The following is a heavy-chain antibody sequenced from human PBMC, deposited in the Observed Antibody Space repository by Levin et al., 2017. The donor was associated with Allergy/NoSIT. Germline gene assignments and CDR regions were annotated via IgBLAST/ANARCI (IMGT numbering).Heavy chain of an antibody. CDR2: IHSNGGT. J-gene: IGHJ4*02. CDR1: GDSINHYY. Sequence: SETLSLTCTVSGDSINHYYWNWIRQPAGKGPEWIGRIHSNGGTSYSPSLTSRIVMSMDTSKNQFSLELTSVTAADTARYHCVRDPMQSGTFDYWGLGILVTVSS. CDR3: VRDPMQSGTFDY. D-gene: IGHD1-26*01. V-gene: IGHV4-4*07.